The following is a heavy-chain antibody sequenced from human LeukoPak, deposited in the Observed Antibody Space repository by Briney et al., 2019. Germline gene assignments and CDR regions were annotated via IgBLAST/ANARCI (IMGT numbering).Heavy chain of an antibody. CDR3: VRRAAVRGMDF. D-gene: IGHD1-14*01. CDR1: GFIFDTHT. Sequence: GGSLRLSCTDSGFIFDTHTLTWVRQAPGKGLEWVASISGSGDSTNYGDSVKGRFTISRDNFKRTVHLEMSNLRADDTAMYYCVRRAAVRGMDFWGLGTTVIVSS. CDR2: ISGSGDST. V-gene: IGHV3-23*01. J-gene: IGHJ6*02.